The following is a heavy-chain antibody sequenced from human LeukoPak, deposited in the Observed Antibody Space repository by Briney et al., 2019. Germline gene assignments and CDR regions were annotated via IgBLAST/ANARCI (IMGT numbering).Heavy chain of an antibody. CDR1: GFTFSDYY. CDR3: ARDNSSGWYLSPDDAFDI. D-gene: IGHD6-19*01. CDR2: ISSSGSTI. J-gene: IGHJ3*02. V-gene: IGHV3-11*04. Sequence: GGSLRLSCAASGFTFSDYYMSWIRQAPGKGLEWVSYISSSGSTIYYADSVKGRFTISRDNAKNSLCVQMNSLRAEDTDVYYCARDNSSGWYLSPDDAFDIWGQGTMVTVSS.